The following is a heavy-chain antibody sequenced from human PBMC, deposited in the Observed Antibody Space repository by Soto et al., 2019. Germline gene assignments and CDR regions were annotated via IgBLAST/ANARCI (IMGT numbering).Heavy chain of an antibody. CDR3: ATMGTQATGLYFFDY. CDR2: ISYSGST. D-gene: IGHD1-1*01. V-gene: IGHV4-30-4*01. CDR1: GGSISSGNYY. Sequence: QVQLQESGPGLVKPSQTLSLTCTVSGGSISSGNYYWSWIRQPPGKGLEWIGFISYSGSTYYSTSLKSRVTISVDTSKSQFSLNLSFVTAADTAVYYCATMGTQATGLYFFDYWGQGSLVTVSS. J-gene: IGHJ4*02.